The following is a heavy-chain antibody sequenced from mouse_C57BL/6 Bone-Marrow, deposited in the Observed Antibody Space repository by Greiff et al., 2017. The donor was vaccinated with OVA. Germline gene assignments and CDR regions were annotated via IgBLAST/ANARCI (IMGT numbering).Heavy chain of an antibody. Sequence: QVQLQQSGAELVRPGASVTLSCKASGYTFTDYEMHWVKQTPVHGLEWIGAIDPETGGTAYNQKFKGKAILTANKSSSTAYMELRSLTSEDSAVYDCTRVWDYGSPFGYWGQGTTLTVSS. CDR1: GYTFTDYE. CDR3: TRVWDYGSPFGY. V-gene: IGHV1-15*01. D-gene: IGHD2-4*01. J-gene: IGHJ2*01. CDR2: IDPETGGT.